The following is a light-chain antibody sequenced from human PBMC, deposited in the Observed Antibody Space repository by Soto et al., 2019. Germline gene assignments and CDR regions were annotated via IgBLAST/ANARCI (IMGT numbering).Light chain of an antibody. J-gene: IGLJ2*01. V-gene: IGLV1-40*01. CDR1: SSNIGSGFD. Sequence: QSVLTQPPSVSGAPGQRVTMSCAGSSSNIGSGFDVHWYQLLPGTAPKLLIYDNNKRPSGVPDRFSGSKSGTSASLAISGLQAEDEADYYCQSHEGSLTVLFGGGTKVTVL. CDR3: QSHEGSLTVL. CDR2: DNN.